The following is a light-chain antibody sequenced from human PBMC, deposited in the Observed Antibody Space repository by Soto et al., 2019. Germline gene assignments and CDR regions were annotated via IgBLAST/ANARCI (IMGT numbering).Light chain of an antibody. CDR1: SGHSSYA. V-gene: IGLV4-69*01. J-gene: IGLJ2*01. CDR2: LNSDGSH. Sequence: QLVLTQSPSASASLGASVKLTCTLSSGHSSYAIAWYQQQPEKGPRYLMKLNSDGSHSKGDGIPDRFSGSSSGAERYLTISSLQSEDEADYYCQTWGTGIYVVFGGGTKLTVL. CDR3: QTWGTGIYVV.